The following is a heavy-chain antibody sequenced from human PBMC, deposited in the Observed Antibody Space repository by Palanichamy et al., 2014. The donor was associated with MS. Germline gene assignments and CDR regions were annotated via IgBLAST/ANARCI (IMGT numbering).Heavy chain of an antibody. CDR2: INRNGGTT. CDR1: GFSFDDYA. J-gene: IGHJ5*02. CDR3: ARARGKEGWISWFDP. D-gene: IGHD5-12*01. V-gene: IGHV3-20*01. Sequence: EVQLVESGGGVARPGGSLRLSCAASGFSFDDYAMSWVRQVPGKGLEWVSGINRNGGTTGYVDSVKGRFTISRDNAKKSLYLQMNSLRVEDAAFYHCARARGKEGWISWFDPWGQGTLVTVSS.